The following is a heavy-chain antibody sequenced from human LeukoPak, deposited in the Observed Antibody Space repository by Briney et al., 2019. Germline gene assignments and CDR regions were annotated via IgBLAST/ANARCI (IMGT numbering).Heavy chain of an antibody. CDR1: GFTFSSYG. CDR3: ATAYYYGSGKSVNAFDI. V-gene: IGHV3-23*01. CDR2: ISGSGGST. J-gene: IGHJ3*02. Sequence: PGGSLRLSCAASGFTFSSYGMSWVRQAPGKGLEWVSAISGSGGSTYYADSVKGRFTISRDNAKNSLYLHMNSLRAEDTAVYYCATAYYYGSGKSVNAFDIWGQGTMVTVSS. D-gene: IGHD3-10*01.